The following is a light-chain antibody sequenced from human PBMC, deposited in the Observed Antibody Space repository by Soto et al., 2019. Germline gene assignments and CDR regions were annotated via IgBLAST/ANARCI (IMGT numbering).Light chain of an antibody. CDR2: DVS. V-gene: IGKV1-5*01. Sequence: DIQMTQSPPTLPASAGDRVTITCRASQDISRWLAWYQQKPGKAPELRIYDVSTLQSGVPARFSGTGSGTEFTIAIRSLQSEDVATYYCQHYNAYYSFGQGIKVEIK. CDR1: QDISRW. CDR3: QHYNAYYS. J-gene: IGKJ2*03.